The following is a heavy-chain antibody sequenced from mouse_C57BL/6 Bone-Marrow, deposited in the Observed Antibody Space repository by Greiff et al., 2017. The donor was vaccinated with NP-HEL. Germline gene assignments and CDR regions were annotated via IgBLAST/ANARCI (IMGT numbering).Heavy chain of an antibody. CDR3: TRDYYGSSSYYFDY. V-gene: IGHV5-9-1*02. J-gene: IGHJ2*01. CDR1: GFTFSSYA. Sequence: EVMLVESGEGLVKPGGSLKLSCAASGFTFSSYAMSWVRQTPEKRLEWVAYISSGGDYIYYADTVKGRFTISRDNVRNTLYLQMSSLKSEYTAMYYCTRDYYGSSSYYFDYWGQGTTLTVSS. D-gene: IGHD1-1*01. CDR2: ISSGGDYI.